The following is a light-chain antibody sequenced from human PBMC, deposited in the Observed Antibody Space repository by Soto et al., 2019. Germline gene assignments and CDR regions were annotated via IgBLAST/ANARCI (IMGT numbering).Light chain of an antibody. CDR1: QSVSSSY. V-gene: IGKV3-20*01. J-gene: IGKJ2*01. Sequence: EIALTQSPGTLSLSPGERATLSCRASQSVSSSYLAWYQQKPGQAPRLLIYGASSRATGIPDRFSGSGSGTDFTLTISRLEPEDFAVYYCQQYGSSPPYTFGQGTELEIK. CDR2: GAS. CDR3: QQYGSSPPYT.